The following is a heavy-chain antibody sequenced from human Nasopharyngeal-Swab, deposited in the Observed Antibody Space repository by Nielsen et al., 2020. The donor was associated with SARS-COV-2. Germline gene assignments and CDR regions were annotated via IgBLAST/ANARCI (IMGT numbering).Heavy chain of an antibody. V-gene: IGHV4-30-4*01. CDR3: ARFFVSDGAYFDY. Sequence: SETLSLTCTVSGSSISSGDYYWSWIRQPPGKGLEWIGYIYYSGSTYYNPSLKSRVTISVDTSKNQFSLKLSSVTAADTAVYYCARFFVSDGAYFDYWGQGTLVTVSS. CDR1: GSSISSGDYY. J-gene: IGHJ4*02. D-gene: IGHD3-16*01. CDR2: IYYSGST.